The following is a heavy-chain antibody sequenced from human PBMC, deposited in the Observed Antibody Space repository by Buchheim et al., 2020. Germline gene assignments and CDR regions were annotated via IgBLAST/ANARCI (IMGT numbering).Heavy chain of an antibody. Sequence: QVQLVESGGGVVQPGRSLRLSCAASGFTFSSYAMHWVRQAPGKGLEWVAVISYDGSNKYYADSVKGRFTISRDNSKNTLYLQMNSLRAEDTAVYYCARVQSSSWYFGYFDYWGQGTL. D-gene: IGHD6-13*01. J-gene: IGHJ4*02. CDR2: ISYDGSNK. V-gene: IGHV3-30-3*01. CDR1: GFTFSSYA. CDR3: ARVQSSSWYFGYFDY.